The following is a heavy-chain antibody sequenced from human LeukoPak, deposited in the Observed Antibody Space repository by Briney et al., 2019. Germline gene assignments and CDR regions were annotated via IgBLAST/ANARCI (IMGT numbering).Heavy chain of an antibody. D-gene: IGHD2/OR15-2a*01. CDR3: AKSLSRKYYFDY. CDR1: GFTFSSYG. Sequence: GGSLRLSCAASGFTFSSYGMHWVRQAPGKGLEWVAFIRYDGSNKYYADSVKGRFTISRDNSKNTLYLQMNSLRAEDTAVYYCAKSLSRKYYFDYWGQGTLVTVSS. J-gene: IGHJ4*02. CDR2: IRYDGSNK. V-gene: IGHV3-30*02.